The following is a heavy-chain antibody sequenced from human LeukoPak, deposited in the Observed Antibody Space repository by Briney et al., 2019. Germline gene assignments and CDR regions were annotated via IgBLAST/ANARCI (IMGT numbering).Heavy chain of an antibody. CDR3: ARDFGRVSSSWYGVRAAQYLQH. CDR1: GYTFTIHG. J-gene: IGHJ1*01. Sequence: ASVKVSCKASGYTFTIHGISWVRQAPGQGLEWMGWISAYKGNTNYAQKFQDRVIMTTDTSTSTAYMELRSLRSDDTAVYYCARDFGRVSSSWYGVRAAQYLQHWGQGTLLIVSP. D-gene: IGHD6-13*01. CDR2: ISAYKGNT. V-gene: IGHV1-18*01.